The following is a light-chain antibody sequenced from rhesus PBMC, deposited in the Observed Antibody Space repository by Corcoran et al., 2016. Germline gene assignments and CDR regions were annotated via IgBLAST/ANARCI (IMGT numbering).Light chain of an antibody. Sequence: DIQMTQSPSSLSASVGDTVTITCRASQGISNNLAWYQQKPGKVPKLLTYYASTLQTGVPSRFSGNGSWTDFTLTISSLQPEDFARYYCQHGSRAPLTFGGGTKVEIK. CDR1: QGISNN. J-gene: IGKJ4*01. CDR2: YAS. CDR3: QHGSRAPLT. V-gene: IGKV1S15*01.